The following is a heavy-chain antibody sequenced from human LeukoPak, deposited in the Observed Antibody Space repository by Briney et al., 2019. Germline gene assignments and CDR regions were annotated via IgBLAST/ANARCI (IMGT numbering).Heavy chain of an antibody. CDR2: INPNSGGT. Sequence: ASVKDSCKASGYTFTGYYIHWVRQAPGQGLEWMGWINPNSGGTNYAQKFQGRVTMTRDTSISTAYMELRSLTSDDTAVYYCARDVWYRFDSWGQGTLVTVSS. V-gene: IGHV1-2*02. CDR3: ARDVWYRFDS. CDR1: GYTFTGYY. J-gene: IGHJ5*01. D-gene: IGHD1-14*01.